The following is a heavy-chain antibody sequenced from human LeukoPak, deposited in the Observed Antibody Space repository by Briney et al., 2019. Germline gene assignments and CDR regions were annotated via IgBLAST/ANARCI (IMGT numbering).Heavy chain of an antibody. CDR1: NGPITTTKW. CDR2: ISHTGST. CDR3: ASSSLVVVVTYGFDI. V-gene: IGHV4-4*02. Sequence: SGTLSLTCTVSNGPITTTKWWSWVRPPPGKGLEWIGEISHTGSTNHNPSFNSRVTMSVDKSKNQFSLNLKSVTAADTALYYCASSSLVVVVTYGFDIWGRGTAVTVSS. D-gene: IGHD2-21*01. J-gene: IGHJ3*02.